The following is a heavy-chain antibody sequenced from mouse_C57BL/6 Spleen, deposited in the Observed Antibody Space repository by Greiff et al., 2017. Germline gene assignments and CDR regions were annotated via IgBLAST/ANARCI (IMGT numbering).Heavy chain of an antibody. CDR3: ARNYYGSSHYYAMDY. Sequence: QVQLQQSGAELVRPGTSVKMSCKASGYTFTNYWIGWAKQRPGHGLEWIGDIYPGGGYTNYTEKFKGKATLTADKSSSTAYMQFRSLTSEDSAIYYCARNYYGSSHYYAMDYWGQGTSVTVSS. CDR2: IYPGGGYT. J-gene: IGHJ4*01. D-gene: IGHD1-1*01. V-gene: IGHV1-63*01. CDR1: GYTFTNYW.